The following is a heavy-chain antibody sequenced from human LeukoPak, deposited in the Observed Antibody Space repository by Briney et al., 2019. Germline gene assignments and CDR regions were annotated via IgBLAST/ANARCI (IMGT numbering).Heavy chain of an antibody. Sequence: SETLSLTCAVYGGSFSGYYWSWIRQPPGKGLEWIGEINHSGSTNYNPSLWRRVNISLDRPKKQFSRKLSSVNVADTAVYYCARGLPRNDFWSGFATYWFDPWGRGTLVTVSS. J-gene: IGHJ5*02. CDR3: ARGLPRNDFWSGFATYWFDP. CDR2: INHSGST. D-gene: IGHD3-3*01. V-gene: IGHV4-34*01. CDR1: GGSFSGYY.